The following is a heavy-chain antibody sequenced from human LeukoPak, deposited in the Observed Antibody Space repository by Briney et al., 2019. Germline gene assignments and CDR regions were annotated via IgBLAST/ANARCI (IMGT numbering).Heavy chain of an antibody. CDR1: GGTFSSYA. CDR2: IIPIFGTA. J-gene: IGHJ4*02. V-gene: IGHV1-69*05. Sequence: SVKVSCKASGGTFSSYAISWVRQAPGQGLEWMGRIIPIFGTANYAQKFQGRVTITTDESTSTAYMELSSLRSEDTAVYYCARDLYSGSYHKYFDYWGQGTLVTVSS. D-gene: IGHD1-26*01. CDR3: ARDLYSGSYHKYFDY.